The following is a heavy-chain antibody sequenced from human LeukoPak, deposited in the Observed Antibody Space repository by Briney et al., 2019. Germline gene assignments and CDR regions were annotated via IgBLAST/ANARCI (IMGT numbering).Heavy chain of an antibody. CDR3: ARDLSGYSGYDLDY. J-gene: IGHJ4*02. CDR2: INHSGST. Sequence: SETLSLTCTVSGGSISSYYWSWIRQPPGKGLEWIGEINHSGSTNYNPSLKSRVTISVDTSRNRFSLKLSSVTAADTAVYYCARDLSGYSGYDLDYWGQGTLVTVSS. D-gene: IGHD5-12*01. V-gene: IGHV4-34*01. CDR1: GGSISSYY.